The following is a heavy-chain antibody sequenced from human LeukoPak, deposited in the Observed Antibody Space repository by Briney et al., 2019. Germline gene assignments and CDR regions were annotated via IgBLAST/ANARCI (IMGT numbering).Heavy chain of an antibody. CDR1: GFTFSSYH. CDR3: ARTNERELDY. D-gene: IGHD1-26*01. V-gene: IGHV3-48*01. CDR2: ISIFSSTI. Sequence: GGSLRLSCAASGFTFSSYHMNWVPQAPGKGLEWVSYISIFSSTIYYADSVKGRFTISRDDANSLVYLQMNSLRAEDTAVYYCARTNERELDYWGQGTLVTVSS. J-gene: IGHJ4*02.